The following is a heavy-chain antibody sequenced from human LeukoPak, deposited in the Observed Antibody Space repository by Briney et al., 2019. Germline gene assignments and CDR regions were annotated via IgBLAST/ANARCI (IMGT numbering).Heavy chain of an antibody. V-gene: IGHV4-34*01. CDR2: INHSGST. J-gene: IGHJ4*02. CDR3: ARRGQLWSPAFDY. CDR1: GGSFSGYY. D-gene: IGHD5-18*01. Sequence: SETLSLTCAVYGGSFSGYYWSWIRQPPGKGLEWNGEINHSGSTNYNPSLKSRVTISVDTSKNQFSLKLSSVTAADTAVYYCARRGQLWSPAFDYWGQGTLVTVSS.